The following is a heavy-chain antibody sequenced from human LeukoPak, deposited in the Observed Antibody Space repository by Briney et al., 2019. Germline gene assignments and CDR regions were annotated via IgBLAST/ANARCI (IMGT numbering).Heavy chain of an antibody. CDR2: ISFDGGNK. CDR1: GFTFNNYA. J-gene: IGHJ4*02. Sequence: PGGSLRLSCAASGFTFNNYAIHWVRQAPGKGLEWVAVISFDGGNKYYADSVKGRFTISRDNSKNTLYLQMNSLTAENTAVYYCARDGIVGSPLFKFDYWGQGTLVTVSS. V-gene: IGHV3-30-3*01. D-gene: IGHD1-26*01. CDR3: ARDGIVGSPLFKFDY.